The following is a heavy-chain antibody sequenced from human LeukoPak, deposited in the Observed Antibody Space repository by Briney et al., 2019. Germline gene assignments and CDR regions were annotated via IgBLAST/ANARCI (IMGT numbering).Heavy chain of an antibody. CDR1: GVTFSSYS. CDR2: ISSSSSYI. Sequence: GGSLRLSCAASGVTFSSYSMNWVRQAPGKGLEWVSSISSSSSYIYYADSVKGRFTISRDNAKNSLYLQMNSLRAEDTAVYYCAREVGRITIFGVVKRYYYMDVWGKGTTVTVSS. J-gene: IGHJ6*03. D-gene: IGHD3-3*01. CDR3: AREVGRITIFGVVKRYYYMDV. V-gene: IGHV3-21*01.